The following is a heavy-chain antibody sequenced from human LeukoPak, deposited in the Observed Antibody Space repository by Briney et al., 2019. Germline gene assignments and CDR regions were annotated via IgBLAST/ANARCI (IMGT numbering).Heavy chain of an antibody. V-gene: IGHV3-23*01. D-gene: IGHD7-27*01. CDR1: GFTFSSYA. J-gene: IGHJ4*02. CDR2: VSGSGGST. Sequence: GGSLRLSCAASGFTFSSYAMSWVRQAPGKGLEWVSSVSGSGGSTYYADSVKGRFTISRDNSKNTLSVQMNNLRDEDTAIYYCASGSTYRELLGMVDYWGQGTLVTVSS. CDR3: ASGSTYRELLGMVDY.